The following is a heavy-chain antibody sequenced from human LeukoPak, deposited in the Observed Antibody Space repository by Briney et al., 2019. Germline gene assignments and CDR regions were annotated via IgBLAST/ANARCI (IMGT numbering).Heavy chain of an antibody. CDR1: GYTFTSCY. J-gene: IGHJ2*01. V-gene: IGHV1-46*01. D-gene: IGHD2-15*01. CDR3: ARDRRVDRYFDL. Sequence: GASVKVSCKASGYTFTSCYMHWVRQAPGQGLEWMGIINPSGGSTSYAQKFQGRVTMTRDMSTSTVYMELSSLRSEDTAVYYCARDRRVDRYFDLWGRGTLVTVSS. CDR2: INPSGGST.